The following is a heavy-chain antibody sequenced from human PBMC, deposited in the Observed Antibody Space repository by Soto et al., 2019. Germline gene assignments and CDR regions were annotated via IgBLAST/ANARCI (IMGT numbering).Heavy chain of an antibody. V-gene: IGHV1-69*13. D-gene: IGHD4-17*01. Sequence: GASVKVSCKASGGTFSSYAISWVRQAPGQGLEWMGGIIPIFGTANYAQKFQGRVTITADEPTSTAYMELSSLRSEDTAVYYCASGEEAAYGDYERVGYYYGMDVWGQGTTVTVS. CDR3: ASGEEAAYGDYERVGYYYGMDV. CDR1: GGTFSSYA. J-gene: IGHJ6*02. CDR2: IIPIFGTA.